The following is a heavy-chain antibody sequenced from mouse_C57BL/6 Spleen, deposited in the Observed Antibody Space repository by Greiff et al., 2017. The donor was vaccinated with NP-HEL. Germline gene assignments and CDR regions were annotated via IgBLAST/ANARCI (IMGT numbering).Heavy chain of an antibody. CDR1: GFTFSDYG. Sequence: EVKVVESGGGLVKPGGSLKLSCAASGFTFSDYGMHWVRQAPEKGLEWVAYISSGSSTIYYADTVKGRFTISRDNAKNTLFLQMTSLRSEDTDMYYGERDDDGGNYYAMDYWGQGTSVTVSS. J-gene: IGHJ4*01. CDR2: ISSGSSTI. D-gene: IGHD2-4*01. V-gene: IGHV5-17*01. CDR3: ERDDDGGNYYAMDY.